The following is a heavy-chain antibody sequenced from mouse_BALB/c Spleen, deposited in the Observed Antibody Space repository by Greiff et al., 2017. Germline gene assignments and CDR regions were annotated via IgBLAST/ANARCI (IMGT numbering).Heavy chain of an antibody. D-gene: IGHD1-2*01. V-gene: IGHV1-15*01. Sequence: VKLMESGAELVRPGASVTLSCKASGYTFTDYEMHWVKQTPVHGLEWIGAIDPETGGTAYNQKFKGKATLTADKSSSTAYMELRSLTSEDSAVYYCTTYYYGSWFAYWGQGTLVTVSA. CDR1: GYTFTDYE. CDR3: TTYYYGSWFAY. J-gene: IGHJ3*01. CDR2: IDPETGGT.